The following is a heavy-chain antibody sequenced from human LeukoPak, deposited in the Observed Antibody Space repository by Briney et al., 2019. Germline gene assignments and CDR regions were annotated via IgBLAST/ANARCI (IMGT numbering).Heavy chain of an antibody. D-gene: IGHD4-17*01. Sequence: GGSLRLSCAASGFTFSSYAVSWVRQAPGQGLEWVSAISGSGGSTYYADSVKGRFTISRDNSKNTLYLQMNSLRAEDTAVYYCAPLGVTTWLDYWGQGTLVTVSS. CDR1: GFTFSSYA. V-gene: IGHV3-23*01. J-gene: IGHJ4*02. CDR2: ISGSGGST. CDR3: APLGVTTWLDY.